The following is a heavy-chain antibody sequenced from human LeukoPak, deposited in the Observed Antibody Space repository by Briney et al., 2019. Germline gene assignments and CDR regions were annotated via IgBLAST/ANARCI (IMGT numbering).Heavy chain of an antibody. D-gene: IGHD1-26*01. Sequence: GGSLRLSCAASGVTFSSYSMNWVRQAPGKGLEWVSYISSSSSTIYYADSVKGRFTISRDNAKNSLYLQMNSLRAEDTAVYYCARDVYSGSYQFDYWGQGTLVTVSS. CDR2: ISSSSSTI. J-gene: IGHJ4*02. CDR3: ARDVYSGSYQFDY. V-gene: IGHV3-48*01. CDR1: GVTFSSYS.